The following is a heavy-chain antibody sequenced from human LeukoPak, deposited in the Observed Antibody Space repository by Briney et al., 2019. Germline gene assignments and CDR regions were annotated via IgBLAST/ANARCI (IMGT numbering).Heavy chain of an antibody. CDR3: ARHSSTDEGYYYYGMDV. CDR1: GYSFTSYW. CDR2: IYPGDSDT. D-gene: IGHD1-14*01. Sequence: GESLQISCKGSGYSFTSYWIGWVRQMPGKGLEWMGIIYPGDSDTRYSPSFQGQVTISADKSISTAHLQWSSLKASDTAMYYCARHSSTDEGYYYYGMDVWGQGTTVTVSS. J-gene: IGHJ6*02. V-gene: IGHV5-51*01.